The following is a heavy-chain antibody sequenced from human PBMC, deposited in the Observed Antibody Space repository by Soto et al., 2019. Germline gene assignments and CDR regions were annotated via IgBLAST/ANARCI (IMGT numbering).Heavy chain of an antibody. V-gene: IGHV4-4*07. CDR3: ARDSGDYYDSSGLFDY. CDR2: IYTSGST. Sequence: SETLSLTCTVSGGSISSYYWSWIRQPAGKGLEWIGRIYTSGSTNYNPSLKSRATMSVDTSKNQFSLKLSSVTAADTAVYYCARDSGDYYDSSGLFDYWGQGTLVTVS. D-gene: IGHD3-22*01. J-gene: IGHJ4*02. CDR1: GGSISSYY.